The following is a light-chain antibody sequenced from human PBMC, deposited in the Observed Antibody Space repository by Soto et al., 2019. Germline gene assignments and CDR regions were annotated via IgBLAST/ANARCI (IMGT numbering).Light chain of an antibody. J-gene: IGKJ1*01. CDR1: QSVSSS. Sequence: EIMMTQSPATLSVSPGERATLSCRASQSVSSSVAWSQQRSGQAPRLLISSASSRATGVPVRFSGSGSGTDFTLTITSLQSDDFGVYYCQQYKDWHATFGQGTKVEI. CDR3: QQYKDWHAT. V-gene: IGKV3-15*01. CDR2: SAS.